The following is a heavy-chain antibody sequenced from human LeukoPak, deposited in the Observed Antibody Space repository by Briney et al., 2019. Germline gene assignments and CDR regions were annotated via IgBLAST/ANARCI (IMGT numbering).Heavy chain of an antibody. D-gene: IGHD5-24*01. V-gene: IGHV3-23*01. CDR1: GFTFSRYA. J-gene: IGHJ4*02. CDR3: AKKSRDGYNPFDY. Sequence: PGGSLRLSCAASGFTFSRYAMSWVRQAPGQGLEWVCGISNSGESPYYANSVEGRFTISRDNPKNTLYLEINSLRAEDTAVYYCAKKSRDGYNPFDYVGQGTLVTVSS. CDR2: ISNSGESP.